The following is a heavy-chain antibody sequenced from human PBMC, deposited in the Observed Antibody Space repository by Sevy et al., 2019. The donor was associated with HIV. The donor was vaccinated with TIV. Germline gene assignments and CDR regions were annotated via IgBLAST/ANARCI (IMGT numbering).Heavy chain of an antibody. D-gene: IGHD3-22*01. CDR3: ASSRNYYDTSSSFDY. Sequence: GGSLRLSCAASGFTFSSYSLNWVRQAPGKGLEWVSPISSTGSYIYYADSVKGRFTISRDNAKNSLYLQMNSLRAEETAVFYCASSRNYYDTSSSFDYWGQGTLVTVSS. CDR2: ISSTGSYI. V-gene: IGHV3-21*01. CDR1: GFTFSSYS. J-gene: IGHJ4*02.